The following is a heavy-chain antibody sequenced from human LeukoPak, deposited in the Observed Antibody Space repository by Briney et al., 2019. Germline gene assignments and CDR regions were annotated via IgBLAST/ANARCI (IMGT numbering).Heavy chain of an antibody. D-gene: IGHD3-16*01. CDR1: GGSISSGGYS. CDR2: IYHSGST. V-gene: IGHV4-30-2*01. J-gene: IGHJ3*02. Sequence: PSETLSLTCAVSGGSISSGGYSWSWIRQPPGKGLEWIGYIYHSGSTYCNPSLKSRVTISVDRSKNQFSLKLSSVTAADTAVHYCARGLGYADAFDIWGQGTMVTVSS. CDR3: ARGLGYADAFDI.